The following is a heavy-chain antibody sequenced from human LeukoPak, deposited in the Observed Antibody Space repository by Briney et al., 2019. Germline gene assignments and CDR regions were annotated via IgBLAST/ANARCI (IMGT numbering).Heavy chain of an antibody. CDR3: ARDLGYCSSTSCYAKGEFDY. Sequence: SETLSLTCTVSGGSISSSSYYWGWIRQPPGKGLEWIGSIYYSGSTYYNPSLKSRVTISVDTSKNQFSLKLSSVTAADTAVYYCARDLGYCSSTSCYAKGEFDYWGQGTLATVSS. V-gene: IGHV4-39*07. CDR2: IYYSGST. J-gene: IGHJ4*02. D-gene: IGHD2-2*01. CDR1: GGSISSSSYY.